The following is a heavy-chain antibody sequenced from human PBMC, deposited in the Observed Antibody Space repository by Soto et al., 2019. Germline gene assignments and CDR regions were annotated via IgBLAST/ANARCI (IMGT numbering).Heavy chain of an antibody. D-gene: IGHD6-13*01. Sequence: VQLVQSGVEVKKPGASVKVSCKASGYTFTNYGITWVRQAPGQGLEWMGWINTYNGNTNYAQKAQGRVTMTTVTSTSTAYMELRSLRPDDTAVYFCARDLLYSTRATVRFDIWGQGTMLTVSS. CDR2: INTYNGNT. CDR1: GYTFTNYG. V-gene: IGHV1-18*01. CDR3: ARDLLYSTRATVRFDI. J-gene: IGHJ3*02.